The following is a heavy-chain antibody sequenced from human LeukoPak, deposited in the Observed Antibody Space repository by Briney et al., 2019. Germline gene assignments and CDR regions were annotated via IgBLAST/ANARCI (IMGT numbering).Heavy chain of an antibody. CDR2: INPNSGGT. D-gene: IGHD3-22*01. CDR1: GYTFTGHY. V-gene: IGHV1-2*06. J-gene: IGHJ4*02. CDR3: ARDSIVVGSIDY. Sequence: ASVKVSCKASGYTFTGHYMHWVRQAPGQGLEWMGRINPNSGGTNYAQKFQGRITMTGDTSISTAYMELSRLRSDDTAVYYCARDSIVVGSIDYWGQGTLVTVSS.